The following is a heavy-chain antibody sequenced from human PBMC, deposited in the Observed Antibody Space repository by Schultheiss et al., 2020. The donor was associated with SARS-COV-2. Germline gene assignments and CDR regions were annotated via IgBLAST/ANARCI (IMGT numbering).Heavy chain of an antibody. CDR2: IDWDDDK. CDR3: ARIPTTPGGEYDY. Sequence: SGPTLVKPTQTLTLTCTFSGFSLSTTGESVAWIRQPPGKALDWLARIDWDDDKFYSTSLETRLTISKDTSKNQVVLTMTNMDPVDTATYYCARIPTTPGGEYDYWGQGTLVTVSS. D-gene: IGHD3-16*01. CDR1: GFSLSTTGES. J-gene: IGHJ4*02. V-gene: IGHV2-70*04.